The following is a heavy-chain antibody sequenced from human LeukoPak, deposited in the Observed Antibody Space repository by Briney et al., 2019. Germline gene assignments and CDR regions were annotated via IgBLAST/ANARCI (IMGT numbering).Heavy chain of an antibody. Sequence: SETLSLTCTVSGGSISSSSYYWGWIRQPPGKGLEWIGSIYYSGSTYYNPSLKSRVTISVDTSKNQFSLKLRSVTAADTAVYYCARHQPTTVTTDYWGQGTLVTVSS. J-gene: IGHJ4*02. D-gene: IGHD4-17*01. CDR2: IYYSGST. V-gene: IGHV4-39*01. CDR3: ARHQPTTVTTDY. CDR1: GGSISSSSYY.